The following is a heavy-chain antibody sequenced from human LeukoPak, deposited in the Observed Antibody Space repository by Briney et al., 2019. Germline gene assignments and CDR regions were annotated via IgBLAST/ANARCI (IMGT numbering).Heavy chain of an antibody. J-gene: IGHJ4*02. D-gene: IGHD6-6*01. CDR3: ARMQLGKGWYFDY. CDR2: INPNSGGT. V-gene: IGHV1-2*02. Sequence: GASVKVSCKASGYTFTGYYMYWVRQAPGQGLEWMGWINPNSGGTNYAQKFQGRVTMTRDTSISTAYMELSRLRSDDTAVYYCARMQLGKGWYFDYWGQGTLVTVSS. CDR1: GYTFTGYY.